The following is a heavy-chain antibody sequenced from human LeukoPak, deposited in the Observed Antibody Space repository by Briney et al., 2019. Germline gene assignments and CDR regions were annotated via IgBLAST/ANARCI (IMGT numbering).Heavy chain of an antibody. CDR1: GGSISSSSYY. CDR3: ARGGGDYGDYTPDFWFDY. J-gene: IGHJ4*02. Sequence: SETLSLTCTVSGGSISSSSYYWGWIRQPPGKELEWIGSIYYSGSTYYNPSLKSRVTISVDTSKNQFSLKLSSVTAADTAVYYCARGGGDYGDYTPDFWFDYWGQGTLVTVSS. D-gene: IGHD4-17*01. CDR2: IYYSGST. V-gene: IGHV4-39*07.